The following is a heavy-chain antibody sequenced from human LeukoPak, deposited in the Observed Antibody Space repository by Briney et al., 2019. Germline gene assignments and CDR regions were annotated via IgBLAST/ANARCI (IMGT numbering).Heavy chain of an antibody. Sequence: GGSLRLSCAGSGFTFSNYPMHWVRQAPGKGLEWVAVISHDGIKKYYADSVKGRFTISRDGSKNTLYLQMNSLRAEDTAVYYCARDKEYEYFWGSFRHYYFDYWGQGTLVTVSS. CDR3: ARDKEYEYFWGSFRHYYFDY. J-gene: IGHJ4*02. V-gene: IGHV3-30*01. CDR2: ISHDGIKK. D-gene: IGHD3-16*02. CDR1: GFTFSNYP.